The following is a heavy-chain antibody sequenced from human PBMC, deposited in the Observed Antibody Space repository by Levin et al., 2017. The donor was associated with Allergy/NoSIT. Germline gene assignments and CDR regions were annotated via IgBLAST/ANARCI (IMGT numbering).Heavy chain of an antibody. Sequence: PGGSLRLSCVASGFTFSDYYMSWIRQAPGKGLEWVSYMSTSGFTIYYADSVKGRFTISRDNSKNSLYLQMNSLRAEDTAFYYCARHPPNHEFYFDCWGQGTLVTVSS. V-gene: IGHV3-11*01. CDR3: ARHPPNHEFYFDC. J-gene: IGHJ4*02. D-gene: IGHD2-8*01. CDR2: MSTSGFTI. CDR1: GFTFSDYY.